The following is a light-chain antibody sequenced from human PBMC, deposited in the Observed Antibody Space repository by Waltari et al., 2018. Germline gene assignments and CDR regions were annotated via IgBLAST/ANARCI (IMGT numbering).Light chain of an antibody. CDR3: QQYGSSLFT. CDR1: QSVSSSY. J-gene: IGKJ4*01. CDR2: GAS. V-gene: IGKV3-20*01. Sequence: EIVLTQSPGTLSLSPGERATLXCRASQSVSSSYLAWYQQKPGQAPRLLIYGASSRATGIPDRFSGSGSGTDFTLTISRLEPEDFAVYXCQQYGSSLFTFGXGTKVEIK.